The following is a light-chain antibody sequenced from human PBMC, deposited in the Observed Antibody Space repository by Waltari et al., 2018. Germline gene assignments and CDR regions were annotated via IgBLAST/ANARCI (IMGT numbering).Light chain of an antibody. CDR2: PKN. V-gene: IGLV3-19*01. CDR1: SLRSFY. CDR3: YTRDNSGNHQVV. Sequence: SSQLTQDPALSVALGQTVRIPCQGDSLRSFYASWYQQWPGQAPLLLIFPKNNRASGIPDRFSASDSRDTSSLTITGAQAEDEADYYCYTRDNSGNHQVVFGSGTKLTVL. J-gene: IGLJ1*01.